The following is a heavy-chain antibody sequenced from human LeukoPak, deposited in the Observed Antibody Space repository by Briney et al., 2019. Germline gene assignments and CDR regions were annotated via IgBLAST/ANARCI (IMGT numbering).Heavy chain of an antibody. CDR3: ARDGTDDLSIFAFDY. CDR1: GYTFTSYY. V-gene: IGHV1-46*01. D-gene: IGHD3-3*01. J-gene: IGHJ4*02. Sequence: ASVKVSCKASGYTFTSYYMHWVRQAPGQGLEWMGIINPSGGSTSYAQEFQGRVTMTRDMSTSTVYMELSSLRSEDTAVYYCARDGTDDLSIFAFDYWGQGTLVTVSS. CDR2: INPSGGST.